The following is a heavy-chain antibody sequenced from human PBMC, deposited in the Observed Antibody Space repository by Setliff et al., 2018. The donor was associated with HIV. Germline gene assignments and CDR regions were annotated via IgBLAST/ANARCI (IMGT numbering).Heavy chain of an antibody. CDR1: GYTFTSYG. D-gene: IGHD5-18*01. Sequence: ASVKVSCKTSGYTFTSYGVSWVRQAPGQGLEWMGWFSAYNGNSNYAQKFQGRVTMTTDTSTSTAYMEVRSLRPDDTAFYYCVRDLGVDTTLIFFDYWGQGTLVTVSS. CDR3: VRDLGVDTTLIFFDY. CDR2: FSAYNGNS. J-gene: IGHJ4*02. V-gene: IGHV1-18*01.